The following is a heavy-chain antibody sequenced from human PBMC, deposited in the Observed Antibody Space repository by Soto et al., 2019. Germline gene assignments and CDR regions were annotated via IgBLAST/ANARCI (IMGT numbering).Heavy chain of an antibody. CDR1: GHTFTGHH. D-gene: IGHD1-1*01. CDR3: ASMWKGRSWFDP. V-gene: IGHV1-18*04. CDR2: ISAYNGNT. Sequence: QVQLVQSGAEVKKPGASVKVSCKASGHTFTGHHMHWVRQAPGQGLEWMGWISAYNGNTNYAQKLQGRVTMTTDTSTSTAYMELRSLRSDDTAVYYCASMWKGRSWFDPWGQGTLVTVSS. J-gene: IGHJ5*02.